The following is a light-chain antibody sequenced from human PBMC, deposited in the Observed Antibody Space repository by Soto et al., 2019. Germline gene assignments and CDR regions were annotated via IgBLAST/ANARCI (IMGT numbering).Light chain of an antibody. CDR2: DAS. J-gene: IGKJ2*03. V-gene: IGKV3-11*01. Sequence: EIVLTQSPATLSLSPGQRATLSCRASQSVSSHFAWYQQKPGQAPSLLIYDASNRATGIPARFSGSGSGTDFTLTISSLQPEDAAVYYCQQRSNWPYSFGQGT. CDR3: QQRSNWPYS. CDR1: QSVSSH.